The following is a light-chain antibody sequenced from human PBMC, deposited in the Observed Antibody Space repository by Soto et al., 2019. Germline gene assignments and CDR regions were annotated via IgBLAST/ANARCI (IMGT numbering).Light chain of an antibody. Sequence: DIPMTQSPSTPSSSVGGRVAITFRASQSITGWLAWYQQKPGKAPKLLIYKASSLENGVPSRFSGSGSGTEFTLTISSLQPDDFATYYCQQYNSNSLLTFGGGTKVDIK. CDR1: QSITGW. J-gene: IGKJ4*01. V-gene: IGKV1-5*03. CDR3: QQYNSNSLLT. CDR2: KAS.